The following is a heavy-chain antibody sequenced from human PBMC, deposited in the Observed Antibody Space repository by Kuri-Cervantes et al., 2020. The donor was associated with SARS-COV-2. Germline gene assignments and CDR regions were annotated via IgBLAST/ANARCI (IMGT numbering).Heavy chain of an antibody. CDR3: TTRDLGFYYYGMDV. V-gene: IGHV3-15*01. CDR1: GFSFSSYG. Sequence: GGSLRLSCAASGFSFSSYGMSWVRQAPGKGLEWVGRIKSKTDGGTTDYAAPVKGRFTISRDDSKNTLYLQMNSLKTEDTAVYYCTTRDLGFYYYGMDVWGQGTTVTVSS. J-gene: IGHJ6*02. CDR2: IKSKTDGGTT. D-gene: IGHD7-27*01.